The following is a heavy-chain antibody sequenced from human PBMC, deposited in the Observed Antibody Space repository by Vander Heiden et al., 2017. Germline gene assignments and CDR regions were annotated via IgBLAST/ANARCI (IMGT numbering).Heavy chain of an antibody. CDR3: ARARTTAHDAFDI. V-gene: IGHV3-11*06. CDR2: ISSGSSYT. D-gene: IGHD1-7*01. J-gene: IGHJ3*02. Sequence: QVQLVESGGGLVTPGGSLRLSCAASGFPFSDYYMNWIRQAPGKGLEWFSYISSGSSYTNYADSVKGRFTISRDNAKNSLYLQMNSLRAEDTAVYYCARARTTAHDAFDIWGQGTMVTVSS. CDR1: GFPFSDYY.